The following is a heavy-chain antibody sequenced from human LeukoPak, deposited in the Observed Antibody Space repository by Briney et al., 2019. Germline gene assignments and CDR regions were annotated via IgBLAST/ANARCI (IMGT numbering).Heavy chain of an antibody. V-gene: IGHV1-2*02. CDR1: GYTFTGYY. J-gene: IGHJ4*02. CDR2: INPNSGGT. CDR3: ARDLRLAAAHFDY. D-gene: IGHD6-13*01. Sequence: GASVKVSCKASGYTFTGYYMHWVRQAPGQGLEWMAWINPNSGGTNYAQKFQGRVTMTRDTSISTAYMELSRLRSDDTAVYYCARDLRLAAAHFDYWGQGTLVTVSS.